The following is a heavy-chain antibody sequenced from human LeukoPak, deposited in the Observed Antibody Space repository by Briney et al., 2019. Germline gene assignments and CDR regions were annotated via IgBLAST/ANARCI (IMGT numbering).Heavy chain of an antibody. CDR1: GFTFSSYW. CDR3: VRAAIQYYYDNSASGHFDY. CDR2: IKQDGGEK. Sequence: RPGGSLRLSCAASGFTFSSYWMSWVRQAPGKGLEWVANIKQDGGEKYYVDSVKGRFTISRDNAKNSLSLQLSSLRAEDTAVYFCVRAAIQYYYDNSASGHFDYWGQGTLVTVSS. V-gene: IGHV3-7*01. J-gene: IGHJ4*02. D-gene: IGHD3-22*01.